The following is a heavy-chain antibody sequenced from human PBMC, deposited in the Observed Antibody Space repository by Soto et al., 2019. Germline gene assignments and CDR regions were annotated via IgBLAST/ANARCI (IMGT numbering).Heavy chain of an antibody. CDR1: GFTFSSHA. V-gene: IGHV3-30-3*01. Sequence: QVQLVESGGGFGQPGTSLRLACAASGFTFSSHAMHWVRQAPGRGLEWVALVSFDGNAKVYTDSVKGRFFISRDNSKNTISLQRGRVRVQDTAVYYGVAEVGVGSFDTWGQRTLVTVSP. J-gene: IGHJ5*02. D-gene: IGHD2-15*01. CDR2: VSFDGNAK. CDR3: VAEVGVGSFDT.